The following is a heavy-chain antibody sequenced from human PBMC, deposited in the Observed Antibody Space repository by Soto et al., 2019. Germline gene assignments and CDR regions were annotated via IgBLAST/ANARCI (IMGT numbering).Heavy chain of an antibody. J-gene: IGHJ4*02. D-gene: IGHD5-12*01. Sequence: GGSLRLSCAASGFTFSGSAMHWVRQASGKGLEWVGRIRSKANSYATAYAASVKGRFTISRDDSKNTVYLQMNSLKTEDTAVYYCTRLVEMATIVDYWGQGTLVTVSS. CDR2: IRSKANSYAT. CDR1: GFTFSGSA. CDR3: TRLVEMATIVDY. V-gene: IGHV3-73*01.